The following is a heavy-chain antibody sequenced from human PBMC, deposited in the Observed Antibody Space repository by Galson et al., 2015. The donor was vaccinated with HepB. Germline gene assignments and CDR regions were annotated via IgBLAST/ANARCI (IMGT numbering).Heavy chain of an antibody. J-gene: IGHJ3*02. D-gene: IGHD3-16*01. V-gene: IGHV3-23*01. CDR2: ISGSGGST. CDR3: AKGGPDYDYVPGLNDAFGI. CDR1: GFTFSSYA. Sequence: SLRLSCAASGFTFSSYAMSWVRQAPGKGLEWVSAISGSGGSTYYADSVKGWFTISRDNSKNTLYLQMNSLRAEDTAVYYCAKGGPDYDYVPGLNDAFGIWGQGTMVTVSS.